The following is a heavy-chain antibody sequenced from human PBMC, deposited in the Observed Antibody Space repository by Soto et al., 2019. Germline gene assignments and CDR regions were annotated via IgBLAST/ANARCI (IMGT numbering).Heavy chain of an antibody. Sequence: XTLSLTCAVSGXSIISIYHWAWIRQPPGRGLEWIASIYHTGTTYYTPSLKSRVTISVDTSKNQFSLRLSSVTSADSAVYSCARTDNVGYYQHFGQGNLGTVS. CDR2: IYHTGTT. CDR3: ARTDNVGYYQH. CDR1: GXSIISIYH. D-gene: IGHD3-3*01. J-gene: IGHJ1*01. V-gene: IGHV4-38-2*01.